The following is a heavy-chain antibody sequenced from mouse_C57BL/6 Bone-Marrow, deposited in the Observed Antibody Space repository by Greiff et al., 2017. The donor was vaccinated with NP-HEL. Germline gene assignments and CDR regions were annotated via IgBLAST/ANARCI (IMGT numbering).Heavy chain of an antibody. V-gene: IGHV1-81*01. CDR3: ARSRDYYGSSYWYFDV. D-gene: IGHD1-1*01. CDR2: IYPRSGNT. J-gene: IGHJ1*03. CDR1: GYTFTSYG. Sequence: QVQLKESGAELARPGASVKLSCKASGYTFTSYGISWVKQRTGQGLEWIGEIYPRSGNTYYNEKFKGKATLTADKSSSTAYMELRSLTSEDSAVYFGARSRDYYGSSYWYFDVWGTGTTVTVSS.